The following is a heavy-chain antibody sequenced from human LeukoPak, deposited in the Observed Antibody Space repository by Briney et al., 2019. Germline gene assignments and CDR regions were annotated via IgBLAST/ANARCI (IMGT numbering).Heavy chain of an antibody. Sequence: SETLSLTCTVSGGSISSSSYYWGWIRQPPGKGLEWIGSFYHSGSTYYNPSLKSRVTISVDTSKNQFSLKLSSVIAADTAVYYCARQDSSGWYGSFDYWGQGTLVTVSS. CDR1: GGSISSSSYY. CDR2: FYHSGST. D-gene: IGHD6-19*01. V-gene: IGHV4-39*01. J-gene: IGHJ4*02. CDR3: ARQDSSGWYGSFDY.